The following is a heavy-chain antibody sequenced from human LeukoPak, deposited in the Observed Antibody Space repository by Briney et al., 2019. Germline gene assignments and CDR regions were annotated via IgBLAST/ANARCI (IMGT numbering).Heavy chain of an antibody. V-gene: IGHV4-4*02. J-gene: IGHJ4*02. CDR1: GFTFSSYG. CDR3: ASQSFIAAVNPVDY. CDR2: IYHSGST. D-gene: IGHD6-13*01. Sequence: GSLRLSCAASGFTFSSYGMHWVRQPPGKGLEWIGEIYHSGSTNYNPSLKSRVTISVDKSKNQFSLKLSSVTAADTAVYYCASQSFIAAVNPVDYWGQGTLVTVSS.